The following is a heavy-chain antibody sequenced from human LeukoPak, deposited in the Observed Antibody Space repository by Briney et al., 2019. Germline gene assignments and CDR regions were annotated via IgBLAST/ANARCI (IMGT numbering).Heavy chain of an antibody. CDR2: INHSGST. J-gene: IGHJ6*04. V-gene: IGHV4-34*01. CDR1: GGSFSGYY. Sequence: PSETLSLTCAVYGGSFSGYYWSWIRQPPGKGLEWIGEINHSGSTNYNPSLKSRVTISVDTSKNQFSLKLSSVTAADTAVYYCASRHLGYYGMDVWGKGTTVTVSS. CDR3: ASRHLGYYGMDV.